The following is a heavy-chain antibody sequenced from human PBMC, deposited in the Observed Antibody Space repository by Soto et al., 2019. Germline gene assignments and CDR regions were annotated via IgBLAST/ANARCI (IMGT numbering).Heavy chain of an antibody. CDR2: IYHSGST. CDR3: ARVGRKMATIAGDAFDI. CDR1: GGSISSSNW. Sequence: QVQLQESGPGLVKPSGTLSLTCAVSGGSISSSNWWSWVRQPQGKGLEWIGEIYHSGSTNYNPSLKSRVTISVDKSKNQFSLKLSSVTAADTAVYYCARVGRKMATIAGDAFDIWGQGTMVTVSS. D-gene: IGHD5-12*01. V-gene: IGHV4-4*02. J-gene: IGHJ3*02.